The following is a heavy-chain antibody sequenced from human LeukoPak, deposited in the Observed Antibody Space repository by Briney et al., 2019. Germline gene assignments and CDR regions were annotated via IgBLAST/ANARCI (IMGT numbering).Heavy chain of an antibody. CDR2: ISYDGSNK. CDR3: AKDKGSLGYYYDSSGVPLDY. J-gene: IGHJ4*02. CDR1: GFTFSSYG. D-gene: IGHD3-22*01. Sequence: PGGSLRLSCAASGFTFSSYGMHWVRQAPGKGLEWVAVISYDGSNKYYADSVKGRFTISRDNSKNTLYLQMNSLRAEDTAVYYCAKDKGSLGYYYDSSGVPLDYWGQGTLVTVSS. V-gene: IGHV3-30*18.